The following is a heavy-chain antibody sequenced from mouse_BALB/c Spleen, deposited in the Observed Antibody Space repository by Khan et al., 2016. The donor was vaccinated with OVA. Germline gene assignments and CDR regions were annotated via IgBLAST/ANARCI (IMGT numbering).Heavy chain of an antibody. J-gene: IGHJ2*01. V-gene: IGHV3-2*02. D-gene: IGHD1-1*01. CDR2: ISYSGST. Sequence: VQLKESGPGLLKPSPSLSLTCTVTGYSITSDYAWNWIRQSPGNQLEWMAYISYSGSTSYNPSLRSRTSITRDTSTHQFFLQLNSVTTEDTATYYCASGGLLLRYPDYFDYWGQGTTLTVSS. CDR1: GYSITSDYA. CDR3: ASGGLLLRYPDYFDY.